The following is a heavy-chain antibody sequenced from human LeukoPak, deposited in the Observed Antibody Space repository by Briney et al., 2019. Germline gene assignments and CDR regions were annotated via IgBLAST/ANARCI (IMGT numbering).Heavy chain of an antibody. CDR2: ISGSGGST. V-gene: IGHV3-23*01. D-gene: IGHD2-21*01. CDR1: GFTFSSYA. Sequence: TGGSLRLSCAASGFTFSSYAMSWVCQAPGKGLEWVSAISGSGGSTYYADSVKGRFTISRDNSKNTLYLQMNSLRAEDTAVYYCAKPLIGGYSDDSTDFDYWGQGTLVTVSS. CDR3: AKPLIGGYSDDSTDFDY. J-gene: IGHJ4*02.